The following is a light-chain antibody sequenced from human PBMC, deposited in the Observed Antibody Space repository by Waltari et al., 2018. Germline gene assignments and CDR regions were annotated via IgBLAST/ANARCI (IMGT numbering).Light chain of an antibody. CDR1: QSVGRT. V-gene: IGKV3-20*01. J-gene: IGKJ1*01. CDR2: GAS. Sequence: EIVLTQSPGTLSLSPGDRATLSCRASQSVGRTLPWYQQKPGQAPSLVIYGASIRATGIPDRFSGSGSGTDFSLTISRLEPEDFAVYYCQHYVALPVTFGQGTKVEIK. CDR3: QHYVALPVT.